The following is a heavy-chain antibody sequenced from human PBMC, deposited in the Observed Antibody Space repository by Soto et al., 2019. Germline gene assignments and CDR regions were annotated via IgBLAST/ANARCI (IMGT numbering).Heavy chain of an antibody. J-gene: IGHJ4*02. CDR1: GGSISSYY. D-gene: IGHD5-12*01. V-gene: IGHV4-59*08. Sequence: SETLSLTCTVSGGSISSYYWSWIRQPPGKGLEWIGYIYFPGTTNYNPSLNSRVTMSVDTSKNQFSLKVTSVTAADTAVYYCGRRIVATETFDYWGQGTLVTVSS. CDR2: IYFPGTT. CDR3: GRRIVATETFDY.